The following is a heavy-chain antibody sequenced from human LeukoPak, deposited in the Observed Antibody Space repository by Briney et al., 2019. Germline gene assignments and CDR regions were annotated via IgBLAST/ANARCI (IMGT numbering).Heavy chain of an antibody. J-gene: IGHJ5*02. Sequence: SGGSLRLSCAASGFTFSFYAMSWVRQAPGKGLGWVSTISGSGSDTSYADSVRGRFTISRDNPKNTLYLQMTNLRDEDTALYFCAKGQGFSSTWYADHWGQGTLVTVSS. D-gene: IGHD6-13*01. CDR2: ISGSGSDT. V-gene: IGHV3-23*01. CDR3: AKGQGFSSTWYADH. CDR1: GFTFSFYA.